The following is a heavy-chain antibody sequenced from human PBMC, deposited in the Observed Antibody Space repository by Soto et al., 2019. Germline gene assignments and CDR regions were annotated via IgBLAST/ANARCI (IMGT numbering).Heavy chain of an antibody. Sequence: QAQLEQSGGEVKKPGSSVKVSCKASRVAFSKFIVTWVRQAPGLGLGWVGGIIPIFGTANYAQKFQGRVTITADEPTSISYMEVNNLISENTAVYYCAKVRYSSPMGYYYGRVVWGQGTTVTVSS. D-gene: IGHD6-19*01. CDR3: AKVRYSSPMGYYYGRVV. J-gene: IGHJ6*02. V-gene: IGHV1-69*01. CDR1: RVAFSKFI. CDR2: IIPIFGTA.